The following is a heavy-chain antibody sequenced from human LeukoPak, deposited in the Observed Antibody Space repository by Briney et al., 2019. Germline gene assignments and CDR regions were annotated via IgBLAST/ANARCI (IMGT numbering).Heavy chain of an antibody. CDR3: ARHEGSRRGYYFDY. CDR2: INHSGST. CDR1: GGSFSGYY. Sequence: TASETLSLTCAVYGGSFSGYYWSWIRQPPGKGLEWIGEINHSGSTYYNPSLKSRVTISVDTSKNQFSLKLSSVTAADTAVYYCARHEGSRRGYYFDYWGQGTLVTVSS. J-gene: IGHJ4*02. V-gene: IGHV4-34*01. D-gene: IGHD3-22*01.